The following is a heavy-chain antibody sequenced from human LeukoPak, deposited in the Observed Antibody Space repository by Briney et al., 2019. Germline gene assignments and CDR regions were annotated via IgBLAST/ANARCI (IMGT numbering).Heavy chain of an antibody. Sequence: GGSLRLSCAASGFTVSGNYMSWVRQAPGKGLEWVSVIYRGGSTYYADSVKGRFTISRDNSENTLYLHMNSLRAEDTAVYYCARKAYCGGDCLDYWGQGTLVTVSS. CDR3: ARKAYCGGDCLDY. CDR1: GFTVSGNY. J-gene: IGHJ4*02. V-gene: IGHV3-66*01. CDR2: IYRGGST. D-gene: IGHD2-21*01.